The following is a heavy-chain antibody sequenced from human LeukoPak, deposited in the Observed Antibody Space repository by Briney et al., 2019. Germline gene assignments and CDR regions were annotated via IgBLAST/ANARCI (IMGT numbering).Heavy chain of an antibody. V-gene: IGHV4-30-4*01. CDR2: IYYSGST. CDR1: GGSISSGDYY. J-gene: IGHJ5*02. CDR3: ARWEGGSGSYMAGWFDP. Sequence: SETLSLTCTVSGGSISSGDYYWSWIRQLPGKGLEWIGYIYYSGSTYYNPSLKSRVTISVDTSKNQFSLKLSSVTAADTAVYYCARWEGGSGSYMAGWFDPWGQGTLVTVSS. D-gene: IGHD3-10*01.